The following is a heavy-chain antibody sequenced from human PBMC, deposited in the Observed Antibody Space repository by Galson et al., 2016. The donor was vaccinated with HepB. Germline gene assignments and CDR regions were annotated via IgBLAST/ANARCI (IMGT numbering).Heavy chain of an antibody. V-gene: IGHV3-30*18. CDR1: GFTFSSYG. Sequence: SLRLSCAASGFTFSSYGIHWVRQAPGKGLEWVAVISYDGSNKKYADSVKGRFTISRDNSKNTLYLQMNSLRAEGTAVYYCAKVGDKYYFDYWGQGTLVTVSP. J-gene: IGHJ4*02. D-gene: IGHD4-17*01. CDR2: ISYDGSNK. CDR3: AKVGDKYYFDY.